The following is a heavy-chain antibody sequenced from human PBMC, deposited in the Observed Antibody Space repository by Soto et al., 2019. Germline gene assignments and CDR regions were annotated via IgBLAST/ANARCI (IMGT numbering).Heavy chain of an antibody. CDR2: IYPGDSDT. V-gene: IGHV5-51*01. J-gene: IGHJ6*02. CDR3: ARRNGYYNGVDV. CDR1: GYSLTDYW. Sequence: GESLKISCKGSGYSLTDYWIAWVRQMPGKGLEWMGIIYPGDSDTRYSPSFQGQVTISVDKSISTAYLQWSFLKASDTARYYCARRNGYYNGVDVWGQGTTVTVSS. D-gene: IGHD2-8*01.